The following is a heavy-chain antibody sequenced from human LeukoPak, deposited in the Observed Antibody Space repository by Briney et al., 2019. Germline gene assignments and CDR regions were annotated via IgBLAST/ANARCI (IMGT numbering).Heavy chain of an antibody. CDR3: ASGGSPRRSDY. J-gene: IGHJ4*02. CDR1: GGSISSYY. V-gene: IGHV4-4*07. Sequence: SETLSLTCTVSGGSISSYYWSWIRQPAGKGLEWIGRIYTSGSTNYNPSLKSRVTMSVDTSKNQFSLKLSSVTAADTAVYFCASGGSPRRSDYWGQGTLVTVSS. D-gene: IGHD3-10*01. CDR2: IYTSGST.